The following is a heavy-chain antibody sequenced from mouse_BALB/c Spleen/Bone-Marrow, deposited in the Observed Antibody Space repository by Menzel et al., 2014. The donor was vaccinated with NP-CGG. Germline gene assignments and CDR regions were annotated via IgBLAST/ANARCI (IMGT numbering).Heavy chain of an antibody. V-gene: IGHV1S132*01. CDR3: ARHYYGSSDAMDY. CDR1: GYTLTNYW. J-gene: IGHJ4*01. CDR2: IFPGTGTT. D-gene: IGHD1-1*01. Sequence: QVQLKESGAELVKPGASVKLSCKTSGYTLTNYWIQWVKQRPGQGLGWIGEIFPGTGTTYYNEKFKGKATLTIDTSSSTAYMQLSSLTSEDSAVYFCARHYYGSSDAMDYWGQGTSVTVSS.